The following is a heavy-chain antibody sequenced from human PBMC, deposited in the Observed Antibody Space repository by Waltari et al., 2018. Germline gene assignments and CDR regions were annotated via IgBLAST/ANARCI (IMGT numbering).Heavy chain of an antibody. J-gene: IGHJ4*02. V-gene: IGHV1-3*01. CDR3: ARVGQGVAANFDY. Sequence: QVQLVQSGAEVKKPGASVKVSCKASGYTFTSYAMHWVRQAPGQRLEWMGWINAGNGNTKYSQKFQGRVTMTRDTSASTAYMELSSLRSEDTAVYYCARVGQGVAANFDYWGQGTLVTVSS. CDR2: INAGNGNT. CDR1: GYTFTSYA. D-gene: IGHD2-15*01.